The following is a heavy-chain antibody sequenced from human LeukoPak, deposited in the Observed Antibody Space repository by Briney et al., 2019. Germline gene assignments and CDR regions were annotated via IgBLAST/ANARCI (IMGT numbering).Heavy chain of an antibody. J-gene: IGHJ4*02. V-gene: IGHV3-21*01. CDR1: GFTFSSYS. Sequence: KPGGSLRLSCAASGFTFSSYSMNWVRQAPGKGLEWVSSISSSSSYIYYADSVKGRFTISRDNAKNSLYLQMNSLRAEDTAAYYCARDPSPPYCGGDCPSPVDYWGQGTLVTVSS. CDR2: ISSSSSYI. CDR3: ARDPSPPYCGGDCPSPVDY. D-gene: IGHD2-21*02.